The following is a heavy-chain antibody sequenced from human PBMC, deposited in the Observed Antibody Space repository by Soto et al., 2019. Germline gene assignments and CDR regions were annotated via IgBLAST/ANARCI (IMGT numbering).Heavy chain of an antibody. V-gene: IGHV3-7*01. J-gene: IGHJ3*02. CDR1: GFTFSSYW. Sequence: EVQLVESGGGLVQPGGSLRLSCAASGFTFSSYWMSWVRQAPGKGLEWVANIKQDGSEKYYVDSVKGRFTISRDNAKNSLYLQMNSLRAEDTAVYYCASSGAKGSGKDAFDIWGQGTMVTVSS. CDR2: IKQDGSEK. D-gene: IGHD6-19*01. CDR3: ASSGAKGSGKDAFDI.